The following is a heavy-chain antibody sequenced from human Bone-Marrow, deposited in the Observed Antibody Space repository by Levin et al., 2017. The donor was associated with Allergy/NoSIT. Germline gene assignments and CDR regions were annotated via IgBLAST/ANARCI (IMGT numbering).Heavy chain of an antibody. J-gene: IGHJ4*02. Sequence: GGSLRLSCAASGFTSSSYAMSWVRQAPGKGLEWVSAISGSGGSTYYADSVKGRFTISRDNSKNTLYLQMNSLRAEDTAVYYCAKGAQRQLWLRYFDYWGQGTLVTVSS. CDR3: AKGAQRQLWLRYFDY. CDR1: GFTSSSYA. CDR2: ISGSGGST. D-gene: IGHD5-18*01. V-gene: IGHV3-23*01.